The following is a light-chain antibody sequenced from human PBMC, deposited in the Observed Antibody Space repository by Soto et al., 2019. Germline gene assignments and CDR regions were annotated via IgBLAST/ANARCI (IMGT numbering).Light chain of an antibody. V-gene: IGKV3-20*01. J-gene: IGKJ5*01. CDR3: QQYGSSPQT. CDR2: AAS. Sequence: ETVLTQPPDTLSLSPGERATLSCRVSQSVSRNYLAWFQHTPGQAPRLLIYAASSRATGVPDRFSGSGSGTDFTLTISRLEPEDFAVYYCQQYGSSPQTFGQGTRLEI. CDR1: QSVSRNY.